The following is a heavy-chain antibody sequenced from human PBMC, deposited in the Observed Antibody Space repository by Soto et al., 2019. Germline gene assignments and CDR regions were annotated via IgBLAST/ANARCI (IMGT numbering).Heavy chain of an antibody. Sequence: RGESLKISCRTSGYRFTSYWIAWVRQMPGKGLEWMGIILPSDSDTRYSPSFQGQVTISADRSTSTVFLQWASLKASDTDVYFCDRKDKSAYFNWFDTWGQGTLVTVSS. J-gene: IGHJ5*02. CDR2: ILPSDSDT. D-gene: IGHD3-16*01. CDR3: DRKDKSAYFNWFDT. CDR1: GYRFTSYW. V-gene: IGHV5-51*01.